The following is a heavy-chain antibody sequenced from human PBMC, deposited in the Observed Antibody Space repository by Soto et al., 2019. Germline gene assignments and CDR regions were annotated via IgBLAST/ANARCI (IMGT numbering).Heavy chain of an antibody. CDR2: FDPEDGET. Sequence: ASVMVSCKVSGYTLTELSMHWVRQAPGKGLEWMGGFDPEDGETIYAQKFQGRVTMTEDTSTDTAYMELSSLRSEDTAVYYCATIVWDSSSSWPYYYYYYMDVWGKGTTVTVSS. D-gene: IGHD6-13*01. CDR1: GYTLTELS. J-gene: IGHJ6*03. V-gene: IGHV1-24*01. CDR3: ATIVWDSSSSWPYYYYYYMDV.